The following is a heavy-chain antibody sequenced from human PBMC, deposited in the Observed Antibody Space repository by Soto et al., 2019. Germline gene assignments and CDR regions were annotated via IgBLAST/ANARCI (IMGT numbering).Heavy chain of an antibody. V-gene: IGHV3-23*01. J-gene: IGHJ1*01. D-gene: IGHD2-8*01. CDR2: ISGSGGST. CDR3: AKDSPVGVPLMRDLHD. Sequence: PGGSLRLSCAAFGFTFSSYGMSWVRQAPGRGLEWVSVISGSGGSTYYADSVKGRFTLSRDNSKNTVYLQMNSLRAEDTAVYYCAKDSPVGVPLMRDLHDWGQGTLVTVSS. CDR1: GFTFSSYG.